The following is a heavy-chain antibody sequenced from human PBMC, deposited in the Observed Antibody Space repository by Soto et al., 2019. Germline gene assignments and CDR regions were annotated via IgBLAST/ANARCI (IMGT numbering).Heavy chain of an antibody. CDR3: ARGGVLWFGESLEYYGMEV. CDR1: GGSFIGSY. Sequence: SETLSLTYRVYGGSFIGSYWSCNRNPPGKGLEWIGEINHSGSTNYNPSLKSRVTISVDTSKNQFSLKLSSVTAADTAVYYCARGGVLWFGESLEYYGMEVWGQGTTVT. J-gene: IGHJ6*02. V-gene: IGHV4-34*01. D-gene: IGHD3-10*01. CDR2: INHSGST.